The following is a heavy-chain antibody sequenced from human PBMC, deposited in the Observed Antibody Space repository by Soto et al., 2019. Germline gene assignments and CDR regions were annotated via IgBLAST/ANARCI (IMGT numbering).Heavy chain of an antibody. Sequence: GGSLRLSCAVSGFTFSSYRMHWVRQAPGKGLEWVSHITIDGSNANYAESVRGRFTISRDDSKNTLYLQMDSLRVEDTAVYYCARGTIVARQHLDYWGQGTLVTVSS. D-gene: IGHD1-1*01. CDR3: ARGTIVARQHLDY. CDR2: ITIDGSNA. CDR1: GFTFSSYR. J-gene: IGHJ4*02. V-gene: IGHV3-74*01.